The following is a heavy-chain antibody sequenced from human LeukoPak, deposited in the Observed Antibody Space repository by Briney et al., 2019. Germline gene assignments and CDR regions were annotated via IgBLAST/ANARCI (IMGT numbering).Heavy chain of an antibody. Sequence: GGSLRLSCGASGFTFTSYGMHWVRQAPGKGLEWVAVISYDGSNKYYADSVKGRFTISRDNSKNTLYLQMNSLRAEDTAVYYCARDGERDGYNYFDYWGQGTLVTVSS. CDR2: ISYDGSNK. CDR3: ARDGERDGYNYFDY. D-gene: IGHD5-24*01. V-gene: IGHV3-30*03. CDR1: GFTFTSYG. J-gene: IGHJ4*02.